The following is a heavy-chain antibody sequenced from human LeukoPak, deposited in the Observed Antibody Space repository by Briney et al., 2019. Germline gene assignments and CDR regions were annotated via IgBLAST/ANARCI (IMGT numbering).Heavy chain of an antibody. CDR2: INPNSGGT. Sequence: ASVNVSCKASGYTFTGYYMHWVRQAPGQGLEWMGWINPNSGGTNYAQKFQGRVTMTRDTSISTAYMELSRLRSDDTAVYYCARGVIAAAGTFVYWGQGTLVTVSS. CDR1: GYTFTGYY. J-gene: IGHJ4*02. CDR3: ARGVIAAAGTFVY. D-gene: IGHD6-13*01. V-gene: IGHV1-2*02.